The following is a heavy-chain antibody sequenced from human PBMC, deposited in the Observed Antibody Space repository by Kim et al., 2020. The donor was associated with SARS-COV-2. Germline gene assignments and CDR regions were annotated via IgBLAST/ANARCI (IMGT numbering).Heavy chain of an antibody. CDR1: GFTFSNAW. Sequence: GGSLRLSCAASGFTFSNAWMSWVRQAPGKGLEWVGRIKSKTDGGTTDYATPVKGRFTISRDDSKNTLYLQMNSLKTEDTAVYYCTTDVSLFEGFGELFRYWGQGTLVTVSS. J-gene: IGHJ4*02. D-gene: IGHD3-10*01. CDR3: TTDVSLFEGFGELFRY. V-gene: IGHV3-15*01. CDR2: IKSKTDGGTT.